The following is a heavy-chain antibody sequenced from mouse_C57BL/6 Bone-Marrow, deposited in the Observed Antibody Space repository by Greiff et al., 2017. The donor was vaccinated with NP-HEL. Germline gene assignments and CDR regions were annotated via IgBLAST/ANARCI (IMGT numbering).Heavy chain of an antibody. J-gene: IGHJ2*01. V-gene: IGHV1-52*01. Sequence: QVQLKESGAELVRPGSSVKLSCKASGYTFTSYWMHWVKQRPIQGLEWIGNIDPSDSETHYNQKFKDKATLTVDKSSSTAYMQLSSLTSEDSAVYYCAREGYYGNYFDYWGQGTTLTVSS. CDR3: AREGYYGNYFDY. CDR1: GYTFTSYW. CDR2: IDPSDSET. D-gene: IGHD1-1*01.